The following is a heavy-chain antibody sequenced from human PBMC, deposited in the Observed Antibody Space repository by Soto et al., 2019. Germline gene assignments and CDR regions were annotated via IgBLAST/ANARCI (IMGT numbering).Heavy chain of an antibody. Sequence: QVQLQESGPGLVKPSQTLSLTCTVSGGSISSGGYHWSWIRQHPGKGLEWIGYIYYSGSTYYNPSLKGRVTRSVDKSKNPFSLKLGSVTAAETAVYYCAGLRSSPGYFFDYWGQGALVTVSS. J-gene: IGHJ4*02. D-gene: IGHD3-16*01. V-gene: IGHV4-31*03. CDR1: GGSISSGGYH. CDR3: AGLRSSPGYFFDY. CDR2: IYYSGST.